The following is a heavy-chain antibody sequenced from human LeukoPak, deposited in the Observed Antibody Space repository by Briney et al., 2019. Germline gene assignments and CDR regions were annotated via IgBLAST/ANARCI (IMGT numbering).Heavy chain of an antibody. D-gene: IGHD4-17*01. J-gene: IGHJ4*02. CDR1: GFTFNSNY. V-gene: IGHV3-53*01. Sequence: PGGSLRLSCAASGFTFNSNYMSWVRQAPGKGLEWVSVIYSGGNTYYADSVKGRFTISRDNSKNALYLQLNSLRAEDTAVYYCAKDLYGDYDFDCWGQGTLVTVSS. CDR2: IYSGGNT. CDR3: AKDLYGDYDFDC.